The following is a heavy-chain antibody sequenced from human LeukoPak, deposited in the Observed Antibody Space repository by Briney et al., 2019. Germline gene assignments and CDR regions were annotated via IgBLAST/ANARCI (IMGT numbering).Heavy chain of an antibody. CDR2: ISGSGGST. D-gene: IGHD3-22*01. J-gene: IGHJ4*02. Sequence: SGGSLRLSYAASGFTFSSYAMSWVRQAPGKGLEWVSAISGSGGSTYYADSVKGRFTISRDNSKNTLYLQMNSLRAEDTAVYYCAKAPSGYYYTFDYWGQGTLVTVSS. CDR1: GFTFSSYA. V-gene: IGHV3-23*01. CDR3: AKAPSGYYYTFDY.